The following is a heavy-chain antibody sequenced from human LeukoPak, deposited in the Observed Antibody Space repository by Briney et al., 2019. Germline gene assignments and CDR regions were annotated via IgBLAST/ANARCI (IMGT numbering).Heavy chain of an antibody. J-gene: IGHJ4*02. Sequence: GGSLRLSCAASGFTFSSYGIHWVRQAPGKGLEWVAFIRYDGSNKYYADSVKGRFTISRDNSKNTLYLQMNSLRAEDTAVYYCAREGGYYLHYFDYWGQGTLVTVSS. CDR2: IRYDGSNK. CDR1: GFTFSSYG. V-gene: IGHV3-30*02. D-gene: IGHD3-22*01. CDR3: AREGGYYLHYFDY.